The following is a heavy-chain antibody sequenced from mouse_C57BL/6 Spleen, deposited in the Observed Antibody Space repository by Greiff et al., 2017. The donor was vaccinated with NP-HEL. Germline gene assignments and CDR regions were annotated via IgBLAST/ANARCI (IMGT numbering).Heavy chain of an antibody. V-gene: IGHV5-4*01. Sequence: EVQGVESGGGLVKPGGSLKLSCAASGFTFSSYAMSWVRQTPEKRLEWVATISDGGSYTYYPDNVKGRFTISRDNAKNNLYLQMSHLKSEDTAMYYCARDGVLRGYFDVWGTGTTVTVSS. CDR1: GFTFSSYA. CDR2: ISDGGSYT. CDR3: ARDGVLRGYFDV. D-gene: IGHD1-1*01. J-gene: IGHJ1*03.